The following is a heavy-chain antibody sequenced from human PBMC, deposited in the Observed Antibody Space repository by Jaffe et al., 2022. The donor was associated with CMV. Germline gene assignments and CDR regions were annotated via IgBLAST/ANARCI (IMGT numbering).Heavy chain of an antibody. CDR2: INPNSGGT. Sequence: QVQLVQSGAEVKKPGASVKVSCKASGYTFTGYYMHWVRQAPGQGLEWMGWINPNSGGTNYAQKFQGRVTMTRDTSISTAYMELSRLRSDDTAVYYCARDLKQLVPVYYYGMDVWGQGTTVTVSS. V-gene: IGHV1-2*02. D-gene: IGHD6-6*01. J-gene: IGHJ6*02. CDR1: GYTFTGYY. CDR3: ARDLKQLVPVYYYGMDV.